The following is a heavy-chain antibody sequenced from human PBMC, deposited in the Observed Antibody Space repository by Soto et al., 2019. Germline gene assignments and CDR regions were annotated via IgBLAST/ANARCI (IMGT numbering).Heavy chain of an antibody. CDR1: GESFSGYY. D-gene: IGHD1-26*01. CDR3: ASQGGNYDFDY. V-gene: IGHV4-34*01. J-gene: IGHJ4*02. CDR2: INHSGST. Sequence: PSETLSITCAVYGESFSGYYWGWIRQPPGKGLEWIGDINHSGSTNYNPSLKSRVTISVDTSKNQFSLKLSSVTAADTAVYYCASQGGNYDFDYWGQGTLVTVSS.